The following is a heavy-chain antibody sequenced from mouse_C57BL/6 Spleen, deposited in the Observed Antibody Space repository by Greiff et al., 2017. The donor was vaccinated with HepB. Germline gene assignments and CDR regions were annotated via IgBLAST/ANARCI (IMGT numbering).Heavy chain of an antibody. V-gene: IGHV14-2*01. CDR2: IDPEDGGT. J-gene: IGHJ1*03. CDR3: ARWGYSDWYFDV. Sequence: EVKLQESGAELVKPGASVKFSCTASGFNFNDYYMHWVKQRTEQGLEWIGRIDPEDGGTKYAPTFQGKATITADTSSNTAYLQRSSLTSEDTAVYYGARWGYSDWYFDVWGTGTTVTVSS. D-gene: IGHD2-12*01. CDR1: GFNFNDYY.